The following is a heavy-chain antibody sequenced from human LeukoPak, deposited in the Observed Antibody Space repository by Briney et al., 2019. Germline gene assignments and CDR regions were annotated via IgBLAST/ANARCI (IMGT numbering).Heavy chain of an antibody. CDR2: FSGASTT. CDR1: GFTFTSYA. D-gene: IGHD6-19*01. CDR3: AKLKQWQPQRYFFEY. J-gene: IGHJ4*02. Sequence: GGSLRLSCAASGFTFTSYAMSWVRQAPGKGLEWVSTFSGASTTSYADAVKGRVTISRDNSKNMLYLQLNSLRAEDTAVYYCAKLKQWQPQRYFFEYWGQGALVTVAS. V-gene: IGHV3-23*01.